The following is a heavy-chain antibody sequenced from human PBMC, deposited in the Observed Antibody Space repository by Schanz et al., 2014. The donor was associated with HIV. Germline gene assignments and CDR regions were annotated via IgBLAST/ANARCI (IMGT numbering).Heavy chain of an antibody. J-gene: IGHJ5*02. V-gene: IGHV1-18*04. D-gene: IGHD2-15*01. Sequence: QIELVQSGGEVKKPGASVKVSCKASGYTFSKFGISWVRQAPGQGLEWIGRTRADNDNTIHAQKFQGRISMTTDTSTGTAYMELRSLRSDDTAIYYCARDRYCTGGGCSYNWFDPWGQGTLVTVSS. CDR1: GYTFSKFG. CDR2: TRADNDNT. CDR3: ARDRYCTGGGCSYNWFDP.